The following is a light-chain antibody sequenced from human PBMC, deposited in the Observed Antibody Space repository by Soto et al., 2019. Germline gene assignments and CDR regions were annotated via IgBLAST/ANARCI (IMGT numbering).Light chain of an antibody. Sequence: QSVLTQPPSASGAPGERVTISFFGSSSQIGSNYVSWYQQLPGTAPELLICRNDQRPSGVPARFSGSKSGTSASLAISGLRSEDEADYYCAAWDDSFRGHVLFGGGTKVTVL. CDR3: AAWDDSFRGHVL. CDR1: SSQIGSNY. CDR2: RND. V-gene: IGLV1-47*01. J-gene: IGLJ2*01.